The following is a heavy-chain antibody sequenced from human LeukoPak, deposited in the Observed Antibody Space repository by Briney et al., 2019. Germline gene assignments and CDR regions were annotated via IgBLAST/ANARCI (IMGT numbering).Heavy chain of an antibody. CDR1: GFTFSSYS. J-gene: IGHJ4*02. D-gene: IGHD2-2*02. CDR3: ARESGGNCSTTSCYKGYFDY. V-gene: IGHV3-21*01. CDR2: ISSSSSYI. Sequence: GGSLRLSCAASGFTFSSYSMNWVRQAPGKGLEWVSSISSSSSYIYYADSVKGRFTISRDNAKNSLYLQMNSLRAEDTAVYYCARESGGNCSTTSCYKGYFDYWGQGTLVTVSS.